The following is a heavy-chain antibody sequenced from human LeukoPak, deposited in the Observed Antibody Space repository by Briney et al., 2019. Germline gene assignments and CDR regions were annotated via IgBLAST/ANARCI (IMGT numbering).Heavy chain of an antibody. CDR1: GFTFSGYW. CDR2: ITSDGYST. CDR3: VRLVAVPDAYFDY. Sequence: PGGSLRLSCAASGFTFSGYWMHWVRQAPGKGLVWVSRITSDGYSTAYADSVKGRFTISRDNAKNTLYLQMNSLRAEDTAVYYCVRLVAVPDAYFDYWGQGTLVTVPS. J-gene: IGHJ4*02. D-gene: IGHD2-2*01. V-gene: IGHV3-74*01.